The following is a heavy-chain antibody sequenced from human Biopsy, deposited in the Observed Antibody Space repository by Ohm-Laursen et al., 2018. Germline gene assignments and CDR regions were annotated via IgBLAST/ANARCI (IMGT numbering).Heavy chain of an antibody. CDR3: ARLNSGTYDASDL. CDR1: GFAFNLYE. J-gene: IGHJ3*01. V-gene: IGHV3-48*03. Sequence: GFLRLSCAASGFAFNLYEMNWVRQAPGKGMEWISYIYGGGSPVSYADSVKGRFTISRDNAQNSLYLHMNSLRAEDTAVYYCARLNSGTYDASDLWGQGTMVIVSS. CDR2: IYGGGSPV. D-gene: IGHD1-26*01.